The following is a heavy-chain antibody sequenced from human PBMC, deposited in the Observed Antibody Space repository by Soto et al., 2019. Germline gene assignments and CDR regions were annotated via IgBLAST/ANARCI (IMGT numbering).Heavy chain of an antibody. D-gene: IGHD3-22*01. CDR1: GFTFSSYG. CDR3: ARDGPYYYDSSGYYSGAFDI. J-gene: IGHJ3*02. V-gene: IGHV3-33*01. Sequence: GGSLRLSCAASGFTFSSYGMHWVRQAPGKGLEWVAVIWYDGSNKYYADSGKGRFTISRDNSKNTLYLQMNSLRAEDTAVYYCARDGPYYYDSSGYYSGAFDIWGQGTMVTVSS. CDR2: IWYDGSNK.